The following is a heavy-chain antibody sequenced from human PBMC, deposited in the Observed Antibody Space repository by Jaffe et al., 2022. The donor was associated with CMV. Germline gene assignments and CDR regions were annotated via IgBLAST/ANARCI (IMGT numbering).Heavy chain of an antibody. CDR2: ISSSSSYI. Sequence: EVQLVESGGGLVKPGGSLRLSCAASGFTFSSYSMNWVRQAPGKGLEWVSSISSSSSYIYYADSVKGRFTISRDNAKNSLYLQMNSLRAEDTAVYYCARDRLAARGSRSYYYYGMDVWGQGTTVTVSS. CDR3: ARDRLAARGSRSYYYYGMDV. J-gene: IGHJ6*02. D-gene: IGHD6-6*01. V-gene: IGHV3-21*01. CDR1: GFTFSSYS.